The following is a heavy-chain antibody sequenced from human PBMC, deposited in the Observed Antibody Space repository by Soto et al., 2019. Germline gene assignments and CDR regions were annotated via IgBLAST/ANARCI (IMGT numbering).Heavy chain of an antibody. J-gene: IGHJ4*02. V-gene: IGHV4-34*01. D-gene: IGHD5-12*01. CDR3: ARGQEGIVATH. CDR2: IKDGGVT. CDR1: GGSLTGYY. Sequence: QVHLQQWGAGLLKPSETLSLTCAVNGGSLTGYYWSWIRQPPGKGLEWIGEIKDGGVTNYSPSLTGRVTMSXXTSKNQCSLKLNAVAAADTAVYYCARGQEGIVATHWDQGTLVTGSS.